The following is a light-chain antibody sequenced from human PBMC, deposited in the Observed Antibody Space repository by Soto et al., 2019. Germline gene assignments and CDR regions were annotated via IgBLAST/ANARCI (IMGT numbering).Light chain of an antibody. CDR2: DVC. V-gene: IGLV2-18*02. Sequence: QSVLTQPPSVSGSPGHSVAISCTGTSSDVGSYNRVSWYQQPPGSAPKLMIYDVCNRPSGVPDRFSGSKSGNAASLTISGLQAEDEADYYCSSYTSSNTYVFGTGTKVTV. CDR3: SSYTSSNTYV. CDR1: SSDVGSYNR. J-gene: IGLJ1*01.